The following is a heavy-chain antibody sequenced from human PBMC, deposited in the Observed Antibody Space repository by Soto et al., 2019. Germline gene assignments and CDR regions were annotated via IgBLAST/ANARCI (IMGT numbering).Heavy chain of an antibody. CDR3: VRDPYLPTAGRLASLHY. CDR2: IWYDGVNK. V-gene: IGHV3-33*08. Sequence: RLSCAASGFSFRSYAMHWVRQAPGKGLEWVAVIWYDGVNKYCADSVKGRFTISRDNSNNTLYVQMNSLKAEDTAVYYCVRDPYLPTAGRLASLHYWGPGTLVTVSS. CDR1: GFSFRSYA. J-gene: IGHJ4*02. D-gene: IGHD1-1*01.